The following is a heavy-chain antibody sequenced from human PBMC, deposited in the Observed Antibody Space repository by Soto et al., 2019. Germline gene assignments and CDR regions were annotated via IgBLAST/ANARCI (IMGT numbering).Heavy chain of an antibody. CDR3: ARGHFGRYFDY. J-gene: IGHJ4*02. Sequence: SETLSLTCAVYGGSFSCYYWIWIRQPPGKGLEWIGEINHSGSTNYNPSLKSRVTISVDTSKNQFSLKLSSVTAADTAVYYCARGHFGRYFDYWGQGTLVTVSS. CDR1: GGSFSCYY. D-gene: IGHD3-10*01. CDR2: INHSGST. V-gene: IGHV4-34*01.